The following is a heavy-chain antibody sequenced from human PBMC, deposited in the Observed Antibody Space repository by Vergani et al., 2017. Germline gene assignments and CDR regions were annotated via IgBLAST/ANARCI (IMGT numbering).Heavy chain of an antibody. CDR3: ARYFLTSVTTLDYYYMGV. CDR2: ISYDGNKK. J-gene: IGHJ6*03. D-gene: IGHD1-1*01. Sequence: QVQLVESGGGEVQPGRSLRLSCSAAGFPFSEYGVHWVRQAPGKGLVWVSVISYDGNKKKYADSEKVRFTISRDNSKNTLYLEMNALRAEDTAVYYCARYFLTSVTTLDYYYMGVWVKGTTVTVSS. V-gene: IGHV3-30*03. CDR1: GFPFSEYG.